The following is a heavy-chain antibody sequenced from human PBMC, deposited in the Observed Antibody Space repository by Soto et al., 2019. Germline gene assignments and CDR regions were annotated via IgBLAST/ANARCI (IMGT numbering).Heavy chain of an antibody. J-gene: IGHJ4*02. D-gene: IGHD3-22*01. V-gene: IGHV4-59*01. Sequence: PSETLSLTCTVSGGSMNNYLWSWIRQTPGDGLEWIGYIHVTGNTYHNPSLKSPVTISIDASKTQFFLTLTSVTAADKAVYYCARDSLVAGTMIVADIHRGSYFDYCGQGTLVTVSS. CDR1: GGSMNNYL. CDR3: ARDSLVAGTMIVADIHRGSYFDY. CDR2: IHVTGNT.